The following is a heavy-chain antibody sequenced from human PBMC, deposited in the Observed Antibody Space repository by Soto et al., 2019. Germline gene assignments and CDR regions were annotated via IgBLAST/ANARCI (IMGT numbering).Heavy chain of an antibody. CDR2: ISGSGDST. J-gene: IGHJ4*02. CDR1: GFTFTTYA. V-gene: IGHV3-23*01. CDR3: AKERSSGWSFDY. Sequence: EVQMLESGGGLVQRGGSLRLSCAASGFTFTTYAMNWVRQAPGKGLEWVSGISGSGDSTYYADSVKGRFTVSRDNSKNTLYLQMNSLRAEDTAVFYCAKERSSGWSFDYWGQGTLVTVSS. D-gene: IGHD6-19*01.